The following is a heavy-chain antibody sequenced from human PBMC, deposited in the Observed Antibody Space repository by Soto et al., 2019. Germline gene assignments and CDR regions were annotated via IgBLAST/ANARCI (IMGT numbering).Heavy chain of an antibody. CDR3: ARQQLWFGELLSPSYYYYMDV. J-gene: IGHJ6*03. D-gene: IGHD3-10*01. Sequence: SETLSLTCTVSGGSISNSSYYWGWIRQPPGKGLEWIGSIYYSGSTYYKQSLKSRITISVDTSKNQFYLKLSSVTAADTAVYYCARQQLWFGELLSPSYYYYMDVWDKGTTVTVSS. V-gene: IGHV4-39*01. CDR2: IYYSGST. CDR1: GGSISNSSYY.